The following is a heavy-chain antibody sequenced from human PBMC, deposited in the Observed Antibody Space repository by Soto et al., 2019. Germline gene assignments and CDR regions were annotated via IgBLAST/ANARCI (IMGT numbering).Heavy chain of an antibody. J-gene: IGHJ3*02. D-gene: IGHD2-8*01. CDR2: IYYSGST. V-gene: IGHV4-39*01. Sequence: TVAGGTIRNRSDGWIIKKKPPGKGLEWIGSIYYSGSTYYNPSLKSRVTISVDTSKNQFSLKLSSVTAADTAVYYCARRGYYAISAFDIWGQGTMVTV. CDR1: GGTIRNRSDG. CDR3: ARRGYYAISAFDI.